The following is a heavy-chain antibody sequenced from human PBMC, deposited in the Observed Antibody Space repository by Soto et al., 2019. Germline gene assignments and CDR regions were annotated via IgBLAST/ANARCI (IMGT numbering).Heavy chain of an antibody. J-gene: IGHJ4*02. V-gene: IGHV3-23*01. Sequence: EVQLLESGGGLVQPGGSLRLSCAASGFTFSSYAMSWVRQAPGKGLEWVSAISGSGGSTYYADSVKGRFTISRDNSKNTLFLQMNSLRAEDTAVYYCAKVLLIGTSADYWGQGTLVTVSS. CDR3: AKVLLIGTSADY. D-gene: IGHD1-20*01. CDR2: ISGSGGST. CDR1: GFTFSSYA.